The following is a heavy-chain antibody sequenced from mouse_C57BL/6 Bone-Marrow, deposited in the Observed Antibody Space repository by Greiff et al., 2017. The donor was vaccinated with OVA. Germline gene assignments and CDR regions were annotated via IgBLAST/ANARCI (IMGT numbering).Heavy chain of an antibody. CDR2: IWSGGST. V-gene: IGHV2-2*01. CDR3: ARRRDYYGSGAMDY. CDR1: GFSLTSYG. D-gene: IGHD1-1*01. J-gene: IGHJ4*01. Sequence: VQLQESGPGLVQPSQSLSITCTVSGFSLTSYGVHWVRQSPGKGLEWLGVIWSGGSTDYNAAFISRLSISKDNSKSQVFFKMNSLQADDTAIYYCARRRDYYGSGAMDYWGQGTSVTVSS.